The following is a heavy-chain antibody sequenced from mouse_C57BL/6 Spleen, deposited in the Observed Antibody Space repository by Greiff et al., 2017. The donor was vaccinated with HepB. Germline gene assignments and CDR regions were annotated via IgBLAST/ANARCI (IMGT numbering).Heavy chain of an antibody. CDR1: GFTFSSYA. J-gene: IGHJ2*01. D-gene: IGHD1-1*01. CDR2: ISDGGSYT. V-gene: IGHV5-4*01. Sequence: EVKVVESGGGLVKPGGSLKLSCAASGFTFSSYAMSWVRQTPEKRLEWVATISDGGSYTYYPDNVKGRFTISRDNAKNNLYLQMSHLKSEDTAMYYCARDRSGSSFDYWGQGTTLTVSS. CDR3: ARDRSGSSFDY.